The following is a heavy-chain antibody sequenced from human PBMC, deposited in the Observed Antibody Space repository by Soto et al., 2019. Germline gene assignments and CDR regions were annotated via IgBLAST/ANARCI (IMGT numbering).Heavy chain of an antibody. CDR2: INPSGGST. D-gene: IGHD3-22*01. Sequence: ASVKVSCKASGYTFTSYYMHWVRQAPGQGLEWMGIINPSGGSTSYAQKFQGRVTTTRDTSTSTVYMELSSLRSEDTAVYYCARSVVVTLYYYYGMDVWGQGTTVTVSS. CDR1: GYTFTSYY. V-gene: IGHV1-46*03. CDR3: ARSVVVTLYYYYGMDV. J-gene: IGHJ6*02.